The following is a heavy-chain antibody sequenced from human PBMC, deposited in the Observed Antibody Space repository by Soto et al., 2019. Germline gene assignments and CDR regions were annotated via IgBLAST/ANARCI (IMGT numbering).Heavy chain of an antibody. D-gene: IGHD3-10*01. CDR3: AKGPRGVMVYYYGMDV. CDR2: ISYDGSNK. V-gene: IGHV3-30*18. Sequence: QVQLVESGGGVVQPGRSLRLSCAASGFTFSSYGMHWVRQAPGKGLEWVAVISYDGSNKYYADSVKGRFTISRDNSKNTLYLQMNSLRAEDTAVYYCAKGPRGVMVYYYGMDVWGQGTTVTVSS. J-gene: IGHJ6*02. CDR1: GFTFSSYG.